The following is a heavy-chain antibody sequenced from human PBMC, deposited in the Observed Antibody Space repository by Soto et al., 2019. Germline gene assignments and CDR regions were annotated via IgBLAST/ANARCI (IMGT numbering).Heavy chain of an antibody. J-gene: IGHJ4*02. V-gene: IGHV3-30*18. D-gene: IGHD6-13*01. CDR1: GFTLTTYG. CDR3: AKEFGSTWIDH. CDR2: MSYDGTKE. Sequence: QVQLVESGGGVVQPGRSLRHSCAASGFTLTTYGMHWVRQAPGKGLEWVAAMSYDGTKEYYADSVKGRFTISRDSSRNTLFLQLNSLRAEDTAVYYCAKEFGSTWIDHWGEGILVTDSS.